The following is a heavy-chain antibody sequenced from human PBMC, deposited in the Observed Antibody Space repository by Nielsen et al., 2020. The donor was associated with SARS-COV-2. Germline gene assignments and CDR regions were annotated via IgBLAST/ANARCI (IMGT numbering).Heavy chain of an antibody. J-gene: IGHJ4*02. CDR1: GDSISSSSYY. D-gene: IGHD4-11*01. V-gene: IGHV4-39*01. CDR2: ISYSGST. CDR3: ARTHDYSNYDY. Sequence: SETLSLTCIVSGDSISSSSYYWGWIRQPPGEGLEWIGNISYSGSTYYNPSLKSRVTISVDTSKNQFSLKLSSVTAADTAIYYCARTHDYSNYDYWGQGTLVTVSS.